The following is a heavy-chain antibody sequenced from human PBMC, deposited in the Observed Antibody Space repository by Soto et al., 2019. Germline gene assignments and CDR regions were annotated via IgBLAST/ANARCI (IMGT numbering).Heavy chain of an antibody. CDR2: VYYTGST. Sequence: PWETLSLTCSVSGGSISGSYWSWIRQSPGKGLEWLGYVYYTGSTNYSPSLRSRVSISVDTSKNEFSLRLSSVTAADTAVYFCARSVEVPGAQIDYWGQGTQVNVSS. D-gene: IGHD2-8*02. J-gene: IGHJ4*02. CDR1: GGSISGSY. V-gene: IGHV4-59*01. CDR3: ARSVEVPGAQIDY.